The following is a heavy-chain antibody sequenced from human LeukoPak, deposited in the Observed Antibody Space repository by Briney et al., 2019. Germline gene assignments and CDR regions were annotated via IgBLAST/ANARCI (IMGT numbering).Heavy chain of an antibody. CDR2: IFSNGDT. CDR3: TRDQMNY. Sequence: GGSLRLSCTASEFTVSRNYMLWVRQAPGKGLEWVSLIFSNGDTHYADSVKGRFTIPRDTSKNTVSLQMNGLRVEDTAMYYCTRDQMNYWGQGTLVTVSS. CDR1: EFTVSRNY. J-gene: IGHJ4*02. V-gene: IGHV3-53*01. D-gene: IGHD5-24*01.